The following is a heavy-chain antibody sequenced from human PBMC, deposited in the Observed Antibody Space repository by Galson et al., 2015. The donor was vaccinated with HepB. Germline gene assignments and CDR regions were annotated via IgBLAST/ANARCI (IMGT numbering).Heavy chain of an antibody. CDR3: TRGHWNTLAY. V-gene: IGHV3-21*04. CDR2: ISNSRNYI. J-gene: IGHJ4*02. D-gene: IGHD1/OR15-1a*01. CDR1: GFTFSGYS. Sequence: SLRLSCAASGFTFSGYSMNWVRQAPGKGLEWVSSISNSRNYIYYADSVKGRFTTSRDSSKNTLYLQMNSLRAEDTAVYYCTRGHWNTLAYWGQGTLVTVSS.